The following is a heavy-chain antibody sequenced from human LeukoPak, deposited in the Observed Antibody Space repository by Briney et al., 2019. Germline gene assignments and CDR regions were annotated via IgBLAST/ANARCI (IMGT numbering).Heavy chain of an antibody. Sequence: SETLSLTCTVSGDSINSYYGSWIRQPPGKGLEWIGYIYYSENTNYNPSLKSRVTISIDTSKNQCSLKLNSVTAAGTAVYYCARALKYEYDDLDAYDIWGQGTMVTVSS. CDR3: ARALKYEYDDLDAYDI. CDR2: IYYSENT. J-gene: IGHJ3*02. V-gene: IGHV4-59*12. D-gene: IGHD3-16*01. CDR1: GDSINSYY.